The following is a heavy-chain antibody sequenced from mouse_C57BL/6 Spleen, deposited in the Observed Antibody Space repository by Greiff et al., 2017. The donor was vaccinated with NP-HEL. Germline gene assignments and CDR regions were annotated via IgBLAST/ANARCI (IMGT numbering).Heavy chain of an antibody. CDR3: ARRDSFYWYFDV. J-gene: IGHJ1*03. V-gene: IGHV1-50*01. Sequence: QVQLQQPGAELVKPGASVKLSCKASGYTFTSYWMQWVKQRPGQGLEWIGEIDPSDSYTNYNQKFKGKATLTVDTSSSTAYMQPSSLTSEDSAVYYCARRDSFYWYFDVWGTGTTVTVSS. CDR2: IDPSDSYT. CDR1: GYTFTSYW. D-gene: IGHD2-12*01.